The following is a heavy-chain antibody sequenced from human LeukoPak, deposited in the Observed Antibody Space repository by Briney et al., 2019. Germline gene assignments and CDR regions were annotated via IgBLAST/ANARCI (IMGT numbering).Heavy chain of an antibody. V-gene: IGHV4-38-2*01. J-gene: IGHJ4*02. CDR3: AGIVVVPAAKQFDY. CDR1: GYSISSGYY. CDR2: IYHSGST. D-gene: IGHD2-2*01. Sequence: SETLSLTCAVSGYSISSGYYWSWIRQPPGKGLEWIGSIYHSGSTYYNPSLKSRVTISVDTSKNQFSLKLSSVTAADTAVYYCAGIVVVPAAKQFDYWGQGTLVTVSS.